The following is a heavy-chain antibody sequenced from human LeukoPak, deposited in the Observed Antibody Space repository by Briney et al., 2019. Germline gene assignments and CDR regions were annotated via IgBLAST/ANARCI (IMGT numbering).Heavy chain of an antibody. CDR2: INPSGGST. CDR1: GYTFTSYY. Sequence: ASVKVSCKASGYTFTSYYMHWVRQAPGQGLEWMGIINPSGGSTSYAQKFQGRVTMTRDTSTSTVYMELSSLRSEDTAVYYCARDRSVRGVHGGPVDYWGQGTLVTVSS. D-gene: IGHD3-10*01. V-gene: IGHV1-46*01. J-gene: IGHJ4*02. CDR3: ARDRSVRGVHGGPVDY.